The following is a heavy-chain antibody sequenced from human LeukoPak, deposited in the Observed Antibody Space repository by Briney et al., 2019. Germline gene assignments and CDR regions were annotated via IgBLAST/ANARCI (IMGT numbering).Heavy chain of an antibody. J-gene: IGHJ5*02. CDR1: VFIFSSYS. Sequence: GGSLRLSCAASVFIFSSYSMSWVRQAPWKGLEWVSAISGSGGSTYYADSVKGRFTISRDNSKNTLYLQMNSLRAEDTAVYYCAKLTTVTTGDNWFDPWGQGTLVTVSS. CDR3: AKLTTVTTGDNWFDP. CDR2: ISGSGGST. D-gene: IGHD4-11*01. V-gene: IGHV3-23*01.